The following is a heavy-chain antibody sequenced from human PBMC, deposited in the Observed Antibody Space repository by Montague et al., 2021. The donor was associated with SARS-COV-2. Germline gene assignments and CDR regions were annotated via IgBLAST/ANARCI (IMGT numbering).Heavy chain of an antibody. D-gene: IGHD4-17*01. J-gene: IGHJ4*02. V-gene: IGHV4-39*01. CDR1: GGSVSSRSYY. CDR2: IYYSGST. Sequence: SETLSLTCTVSGGSVSSRSYYWGWIRQPPGKGLEWIGSIYYSGSTHYNPSLKSRVTISVDTSKNQFSLKLSSVTAADTAVYYCARRGDYGRPRSDYWGQGTLVTVSS. CDR3: ARRGDYGRPRSDY.